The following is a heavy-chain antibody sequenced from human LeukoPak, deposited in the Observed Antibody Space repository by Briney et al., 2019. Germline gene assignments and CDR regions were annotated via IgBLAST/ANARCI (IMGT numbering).Heavy chain of an antibody. V-gene: IGHV3-21*05. CDR2: ISSSSSYI. J-gene: IGHJ3*02. D-gene: IGHD2-21*01. CDR3: ARCGGGAAFDI. CDR1: GFTFSSYE. Sequence: GGSLRLSCAASGFTFSSYEMNWVRQAPGKGLEWVSYISSSSSYIYYADSVKGRFTISRDNAKNSLYLQMNSLRAEDTAVYYCARCGGGAAFDIWGQGTMVTVSS.